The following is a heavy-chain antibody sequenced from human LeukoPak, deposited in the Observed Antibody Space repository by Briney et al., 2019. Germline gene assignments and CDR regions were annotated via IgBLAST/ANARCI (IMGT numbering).Heavy chain of an antibody. CDR2: ISGTGGST. CDR1: GFTFSRYA. CDR3: AKETDVGITIFGVVDY. J-gene: IGHJ4*02. Sequence: GGSLRLSCAASGFTFSRYAMNWVRQAPGKGLEWVSAISGTGGSTYYADPVKGRFTISRDNSKNTLYLQMNSLRAEDTAVYYCAKETDVGITIFGVVDYWGQGTLVTVSS. V-gene: IGHV3-23*01. D-gene: IGHD3-3*01.